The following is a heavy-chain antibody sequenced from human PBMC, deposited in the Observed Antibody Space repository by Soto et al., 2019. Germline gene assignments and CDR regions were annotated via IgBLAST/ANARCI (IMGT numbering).Heavy chain of an antibody. CDR2: IKSKTDGGTT. V-gene: IGHV3-15*01. Sequence: EVQLVESGGGLVKPGGSLRLSCAASGFTFSNAWMSWVRQAPGKGLEWAGRIKSKTDGGTTDYAAPVKGRFTISRDDSKNTLYLQMNSLKTEDTAVYYCTTCITIFGVVIVPDYWGQGTLVTVSS. J-gene: IGHJ4*02. CDR3: TTCITIFGVVIVPDY. CDR1: GFTFSNAW. D-gene: IGHD3-3*01.